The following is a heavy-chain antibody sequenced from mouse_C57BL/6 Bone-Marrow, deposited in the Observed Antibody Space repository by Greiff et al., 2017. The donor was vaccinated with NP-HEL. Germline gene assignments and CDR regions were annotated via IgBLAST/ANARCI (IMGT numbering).Heavy chain of an antibody. CDR1: GYTFTSYG. CDR2: IYPRSGNT. J-gene: IGHJ2*01. CDR3: ASKIYYYGRGYYFDY. Sequence: VQLQQSGAELARPGASVKLSCKASGYTFTSYGISWVKQRTGQGLEWIGEIYPRSGNTYYNEKFKGKATLTADKSSSTAYMELRSLTSEDSAVYFCASKIYYYGRGYYFDYWGQGTTLTVSS. D-gene: IGHD1-1*01. V-gene: IGHV1-81*01.